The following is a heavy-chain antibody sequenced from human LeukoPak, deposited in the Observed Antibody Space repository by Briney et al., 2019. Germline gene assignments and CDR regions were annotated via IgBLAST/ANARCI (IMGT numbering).Heavy chain of an antibody. CDR1: GGSFSGYY. V-gene: IGHV4-34*01. CDR3: ARHPQVVLWFGEYHTPTFDP. CDR2: INHSGST. Sequence: SETLSLTCAVYGGSFSGYYWSWIRQPPGKGLEWIGEINHSGSTNYNPSLKSRVTISVDTSKNQFSLKLSSVTAADTAVYYCARHPQVVLWFGEYHTPTFDPWGQGTLVTVSS. D-gene: IGHD3-10*01. J-gene: IGHJ5*02.